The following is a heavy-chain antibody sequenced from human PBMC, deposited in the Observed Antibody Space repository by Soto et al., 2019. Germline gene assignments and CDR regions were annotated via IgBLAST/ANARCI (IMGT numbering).Heavy chain of an antibody. CDR3: ASAMYYYGSGSYQRPSYYYYCGMDV. CDR1: GYTFTSYG. J-gene: IGHJ6*02. V-gene: IGHV1-18*01. D-gene: IGHD3-10*01. CDR2: ISAYNGNT. Sequence: QVQLVQSGAEVKKPGASVKVSCKASGYTFTSYGISWVRQAPGQGLEWMGWISAYNGNTNYAQKLQGRVTMTTATSTSTAYIELRSMRSDDTAVYYCASAMYYYGSGSYQRPSYYYYCGMDVWGQGTTVTVSS.